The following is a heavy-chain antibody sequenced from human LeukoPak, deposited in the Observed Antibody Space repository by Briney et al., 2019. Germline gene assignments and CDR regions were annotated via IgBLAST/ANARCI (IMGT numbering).Heavy chain of an antibody. CDR1: GGSFSGYY. CDR2: INHSGST. CDR3: ARGANSSGCGY. D-gene: IGHD6-19*01. J-gene: IGHJ4*02. V-gene: IGHV4-34*01. Sequence: SETLSLTCAVYGGSFSGYYWSWIRQPPGKGLEWIGEINHSGSTNYNPSLKSRVTISVDTSKNQFSLKLSSVTAADTAVYYRARGANSSGCGYWGQGTLVTVSS.